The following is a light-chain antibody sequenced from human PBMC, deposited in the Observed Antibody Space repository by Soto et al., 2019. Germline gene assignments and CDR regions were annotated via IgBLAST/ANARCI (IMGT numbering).Light chain of an antibody. Sequence: EIVMTQSPATLSVSPGERATLSCRASQSVSSNLAWYQQKPGQAPRLLIYGASTRATGIPARFSGSGSGTEFTLTISSLLSEDFAVYYCQQYNNWPFWTFGQGTKVEIK. CDR1: QSVSSN. CDR3: QQYNNWPFWT. CDR2: GAS. J-gene: IGKJ1*01. V-gene: IGKV3-15*01.